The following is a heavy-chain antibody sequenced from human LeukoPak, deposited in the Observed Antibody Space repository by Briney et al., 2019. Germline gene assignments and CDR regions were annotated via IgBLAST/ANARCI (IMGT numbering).Heavy chain of an antibody. CDR3: ARVGNPLVTVFAWFDP. V-gene: IGHV4-59*01. Sequence: SETLSLTCTVSGGSISSYYWSWIRQPPGKGLEWIGYIYYSGSTNYNPSLKSRVTISVDTSKNQFSLKLSSVTAADTAVYYCARVGNPLVTVFAWFDPWGQGTLVTVSS. D-gene: IGHD3-3*01. J-gene: IGHJ5*02. CDR2: IYYSGST. CDR1: GGSISSYY.